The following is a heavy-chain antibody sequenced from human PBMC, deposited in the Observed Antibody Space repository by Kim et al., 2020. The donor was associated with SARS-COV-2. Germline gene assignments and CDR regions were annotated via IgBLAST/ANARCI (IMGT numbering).Heavy chain of an antibody. CDR3: AKDQEGLEYYFDL. Sequence: ASVKVSCKASGSTFSGFYVHWVREAPGRGLQWMGRIDPDSGGTKSAQMFQGRVTMTRDTSIRTVYLELSRLRSDDPAIFYCAKDQEGLEYYFDLWGQGTL. J-gene: IGHJ4*02. CDR1: GSTFSGFY. CDR2: IDPDSGGT. D-gene: IGHD3-3*01. V-gene: IGHV1-2*06.